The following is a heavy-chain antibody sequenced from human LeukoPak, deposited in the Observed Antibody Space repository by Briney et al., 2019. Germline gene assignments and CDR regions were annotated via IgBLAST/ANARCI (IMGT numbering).Heavy chain of an antibody. J-gene: IGHJ1*01. CDR3: TRGGSSPPFQY. CDR1: GFTFSSYD. V-gene: IGHV3-13*01. Sequence: GGSLRLSCAASGFTFSSYDIHWVRQATGKGLEWVSGIGTAGEIYYPGSVKGRFTISRDNAKNSLYLQMNSLRAEDTAVYYCTRGGSSPPFQYWGQGTLVTVSS. CDR2: IGTAGEI. D-gene: IGHD6-13*01.